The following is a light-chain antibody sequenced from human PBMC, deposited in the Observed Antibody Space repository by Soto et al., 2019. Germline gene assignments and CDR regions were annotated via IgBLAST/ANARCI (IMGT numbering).Light chain of an antibody. CDR2: VAS. CDR1: QSISSSF. Sequence: EIVLTQSPGTLSLSPGESATLSCRASQSISSSFLAWYQQKPGQPPRLLISVASSRATGIPDRFSGSGSGTDFSLTISSLELEDFAVYYCQQYGRSPPSWTFGQGTKVQIK. J-gene: IGKJ1*01. CDR3: QQYGRSPPSWT. V-gene: IGKV3-20*01.